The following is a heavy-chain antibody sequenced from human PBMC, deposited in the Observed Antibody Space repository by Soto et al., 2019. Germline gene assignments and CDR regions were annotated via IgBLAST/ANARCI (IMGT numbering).Heavy chain of an antibody. J-gene: IGHJ6*02. CDR3: ARDFCSSTSCSYYYYYGMDV. Sequence: GSLRLSCAASGFTFSTSDMNWVRQAPGKGLEWVSYISSSGSTIYYADAVKGRFTISRDNAKNSLYLQMNSLRAEDTAVYYCARDFCSSTSCSYYYYYGMDVWGQGTTVTVSS. V-gene: IGHV3-48*03. CDR1: GFTFSTSD. CDR2: ISSSGSTI. D-gene: IGHD2-2*01.